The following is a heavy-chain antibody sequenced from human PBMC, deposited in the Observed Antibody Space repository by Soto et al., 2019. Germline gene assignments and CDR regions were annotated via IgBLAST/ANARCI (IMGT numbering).Heavy chain of an antibody. CDR3: ARCWYLGPGYYFDS. D-gene: IGHD6-13*01. Sequence: QVQLVQSGAEVKKPGASVKVSCKASGYTFTSYGISWVRQAPGQGLEWLGWISTYNGNTNYAQNFQGRVTMTTDTSTSTAYMGLRSLRSDDTAVYYCARCWYLGPGYYFDSGGQGTLVTVSS. CDR2: ISTYNGNT. V-gene: IGHV1-18*01. J-gene: IGHJ4*02. CDR1: GYTFTSYG.